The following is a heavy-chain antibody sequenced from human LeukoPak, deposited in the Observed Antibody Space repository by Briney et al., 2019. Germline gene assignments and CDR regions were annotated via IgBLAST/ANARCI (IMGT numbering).Heavy chain of an antibody. V-gene: IGHV3-21*01. D-gene: IGHD3-9*01. CDR3: ARVYDVLTGGFDH. CDR1: GFTFSSYS. J-gene: IGHJ4*02. CDR2: ISSSMISI. Sequence: PGGSLRLSCAASGFTFSSYSMNWVRQAPGKGLEWVSFISSSMISIHYADSVQGRFTISRDNARNILCLQMDSLRAEDTAVYYCARVYDVLTGGFDHWGQGALVTVSS.